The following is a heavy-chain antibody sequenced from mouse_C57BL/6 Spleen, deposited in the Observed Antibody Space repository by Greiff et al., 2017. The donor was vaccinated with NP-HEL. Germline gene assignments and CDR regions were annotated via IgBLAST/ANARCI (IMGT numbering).Heavy chain of an antibody. D-gene: IGHD1-1*01. CDR2: IWSGGSP. Sequence: VQLQQSGPGLVQPSQSLSITCTVSGFSLTSYGVHWVRQSPGKGLEWLGVIWSGGSPDYNAAFISRLSISKDNSKSQVFFKMNSLQADDTAIYYCARRITTVVAGAMDYWGQGTSVTVSS. J-gene: IGHJ4*01. CDR1: GFSLTSYG. V-gene: IGHV2-2*01. CDR3: ARRITTVVAGAMDY.